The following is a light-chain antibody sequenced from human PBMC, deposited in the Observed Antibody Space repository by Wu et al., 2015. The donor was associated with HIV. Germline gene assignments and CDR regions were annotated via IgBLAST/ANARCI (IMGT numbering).Light chain of an antibody. CDR3: QQNNNWPLT. Sequence: EIVLTQFPVTLSLSPGERATLSCRASQSVSSYLAWYQQKPGQAPRLLIYDASNRATGIPARFSGSGSGTDFTLTISSLEPEDLAIYYCQQNNNWPLTFGQGTRLEIK. CDR1: QSVSSY. V-gene: IGKV3-11*01. CDR2: DAS. J-gene: IGKJ5*01.